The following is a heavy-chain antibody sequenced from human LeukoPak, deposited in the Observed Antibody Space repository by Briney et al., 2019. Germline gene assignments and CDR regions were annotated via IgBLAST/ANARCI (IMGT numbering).Heavy chain of an antibody. V-gene: IGHV4-38-2*01. J-gene: IGHJ3*02. CDR1: GYSISRGYY. CDR3: ARLGYYYDSSGYYYGAFDI. D-gene: IGHD3-22*01. CDR2: IHHSGST. Sequence: PSETLSLTCAVSGYSISRGYYWGWIRQPPGKGLEWIGSIHHSGSTYYNPSLKSRVTISVDTSKNQFSLKLSSVTAADTAVYYCARLGYYYDSSGYYYGAFDIWGQGTMVTVSS.